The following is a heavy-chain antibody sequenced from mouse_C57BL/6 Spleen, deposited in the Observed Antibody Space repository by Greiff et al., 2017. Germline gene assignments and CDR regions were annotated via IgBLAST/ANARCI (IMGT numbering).Heavy chain of an antibody. V-gene: IGHV1-54*01. CDR1: GYAFTNYL. Sequence: QVQLQQSGAELVRPGTSVKVSCKASGYAFTNYLIEWVKQRPGQGLEWIGVINPGSGGTNYNEKFKGKATLTADKSSSTAYMQLSSLTSEDSAVYFCARSNGYYDYYAMDYWGQGTSVTVSS. CDR3: ARSNGYYDYYAMDY. J-gene: IGHJ4*01. D-gene: IGHD2-3*01. CDR2: INPGSGGT.